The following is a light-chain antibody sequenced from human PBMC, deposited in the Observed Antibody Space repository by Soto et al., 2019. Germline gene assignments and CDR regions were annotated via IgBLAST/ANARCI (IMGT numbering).Light chain of an antibody. CDR2: GAS. V-gene: IGKV3-15*01. CDR3: QHFNSWPLL. CDR1: QKVNNR. Sequence: EIVMTQSPAKLFLSPRERATLSCRASQKVNNRLAWYQQKAGQPPRLLIYGASTRATGIPARFSGSGSGTEFTLTISSLQSEDFAVYYCQHFNSWPLLFGQGTKVDIK. J-gene: IGKJ1*01.